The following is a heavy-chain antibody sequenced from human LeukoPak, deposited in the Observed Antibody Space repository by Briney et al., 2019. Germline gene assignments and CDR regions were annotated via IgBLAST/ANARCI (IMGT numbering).Heavy chain of an antibody. Sequence: PSETLSLTCTVSGGSMTTRNYYWGWIRQSPGKGLEWIGHKYYSGSTYYNPSLKSRVTISVDTSKNQFSLKLSSVTAADTAVYYCARLLLTSTRGSDYWGQGTLVTVSS. V-gene: IGHV4-39*07. J-gene: IGHJ4*02. D-gene: IGHD2-2*01. CDR2: KYYSGST. CDR3: ARLLLTSTRGSDY. CDR1: GGSMTTRNYY.